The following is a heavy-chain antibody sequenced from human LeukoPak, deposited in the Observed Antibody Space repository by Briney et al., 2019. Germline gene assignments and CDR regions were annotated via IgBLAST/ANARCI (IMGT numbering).Heavy chain of an antibody. D-gene: IGHD3-9*01. CDR1: GFTFSGSA. CDR2: IRSKFNNYAT. V-gene: IGHV3-73*01. CDR3: TRRFVIDDFLTGHPPDFDY. J-gene: IGHJ4*02. Sequence: GESLKLSCAASGFTFSGSAIHWVRQASGKGLEWVGRIRSKFNNYATAYTASVKGRFTISRDDSKNTAFLQMNSLQTEDTAVYYWTRRFVIDDFLTGHPPDFDYWGQGTLVTVSS.